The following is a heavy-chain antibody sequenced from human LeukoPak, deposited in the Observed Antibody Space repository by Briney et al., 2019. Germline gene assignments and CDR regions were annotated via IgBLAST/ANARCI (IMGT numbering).Heavy chain of an antibody. CDR2: IYYSGST. CDR3: ARRSAGATLY. Sequence: SETLPLTCTVSGGSISSSSYYWGWLRQPPGKGLEWVGSIYYSGSTYYNPSLKSRVTISVDTSKNQFSLKLSSVTAADTAVYYCARRSAGATLYWGQGTLVIVSS. J-gene: IGHJ4*02. CDR1: GGSISSSSYY. V-gene: IGHV4-39*01. D-gene: IGHD1-26*01.